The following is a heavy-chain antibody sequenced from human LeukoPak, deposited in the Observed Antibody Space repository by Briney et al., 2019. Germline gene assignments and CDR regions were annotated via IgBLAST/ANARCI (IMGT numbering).Heavy chain of an antibody. D-gene: IGHD2-15*01. J-gene: IGHJ3*02. CDR2: IIPIFGTA. CDR3: ARCGISLLLDAFDT. CDR1: GGTFSSYA. Sequence: ASVKVSCKASGGTFSSYAISWVRQAPGQGLEWMGGIIPIFGTANYAQKFQGRVTITADESTSTAYMELSSLRSEDTAVYYCARCGISLLLDAFDTWGQGTMVTVSS. V-gene: IGHV1-69*13.